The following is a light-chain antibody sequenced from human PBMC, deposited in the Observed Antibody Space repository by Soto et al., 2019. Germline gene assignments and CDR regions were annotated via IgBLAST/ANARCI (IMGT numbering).Light chain of an antibody. J-gene: IGLJ1*01. Sequence: QSVLTQPPSASGSPGQSGTISCVGTGSDVGGYDYVSWYQQHTGKAPKLIIYEVNKRPSGVPDRFSGSKSGNTASLTVSGLQAEDEGEYYCSSSAGSNNLGVFGTGTKVTVL. CDR3: SSSAGSNNLGV. CDR2: EVN. CDR1: GSDVGGYDY. V-gene: IGLV2-8*01.